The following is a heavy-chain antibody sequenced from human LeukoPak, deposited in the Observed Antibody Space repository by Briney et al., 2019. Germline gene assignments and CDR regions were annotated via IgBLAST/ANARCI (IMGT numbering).Heavy chain of an antibody. CDR3: ASQNDLPAFFDY. CDR1: GGSMKTDNYY. CDR2: ISKTGTT. V-gene: IGHV4-39*01. D-gene: IGHD1-1*01. J-gene: IGHJ4*02. Sequence: NPSETLSLTCTVSGGSMKTDNYYWGWIRQTPEKGLEWIGSISKTGTTFYNPSLKSRLTISRGPLSLQLRSVTAADTAVYYCASQNDLPAFFDYWGQGILVSVS.